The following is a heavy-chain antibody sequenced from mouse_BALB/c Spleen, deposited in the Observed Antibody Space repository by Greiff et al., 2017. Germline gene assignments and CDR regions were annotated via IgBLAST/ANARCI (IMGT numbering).Heavy chain of an antibody. CDR3: ARDGWSYGGGAMDY. CDR2: IRNKANGYTT. V-gene: IGHV7-3*02. Sequence: EVQLVESGGGLVQPGGSLRLSCATSGFTFTDYYMSWVRQPPGKALEWLGFIRNKANGYTTEYSASVKGRFTISRDNSQSILYLQMNTLRAEDSATYYCARDGWSYGGGAMDYWGQGTSVTVSS. D-gene: IGHD1-1*02. J-gene: IGHJ4*01. CDR1: GFTFTDYY.